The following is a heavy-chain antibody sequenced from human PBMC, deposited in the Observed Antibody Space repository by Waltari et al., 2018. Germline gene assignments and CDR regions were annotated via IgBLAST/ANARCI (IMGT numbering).Heavy chain of an antibody. V-gene: IGHV1-2*02. Sequence: QVQLVESGGGVVQPGRSLRLSCAASGFTFSSYGMDWVRQAPGKGLEWVGWINPNSGGTNYAQKFQGRVTMTRDTSISTAYMELSRLRSDDTAVYYCARMGADQLLWGGIYYYYGMDVWGQGTTVTVSS. D-gene: IGHD2-2*01. J-gene: IGHJ6*02. CDR3: ARMGADQLLWGGIYYYYGMDV. CDR1: GFTFSSYG. CDR2: INPNSGGT.